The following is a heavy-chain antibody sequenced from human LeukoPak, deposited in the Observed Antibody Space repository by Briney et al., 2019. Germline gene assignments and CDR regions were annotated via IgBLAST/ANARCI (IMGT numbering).Heavy chain of an antibody. CDR1: VFNFSRFW. Sequence: GGSLRLSCAASVFNFSRFWMTWVRQAPGKGLEWVAIINPDGSEKYYVDSVKGRLTVSRDNSKSSLSLQMNSLRAEDTALYYCARGTWYGKSSYDYWGPGTLVTVSS. CDR2: INPDGSEK. V-gene: IGHV3-7*04. J-gene: IGHJ4*02. CDR3: ARGTWYGKSSYDY. D-gene: IGHD6-6*01.